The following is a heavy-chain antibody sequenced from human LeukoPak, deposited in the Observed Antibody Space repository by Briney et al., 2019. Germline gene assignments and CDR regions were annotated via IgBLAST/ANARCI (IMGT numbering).Heavy chain of an antibody. CDR3: ATLESSSSY. CDR1: GGSISSGSYY. D-gene: IGHD6-13*01. J-gene: IGHJ4*02. Sequence: SETLSLTCTVSGGSISSGSYYWSWIRQPAGKGLEWIGRIYTSGSTNYNPSLKSRVTMSIHTSKNQFSLKLSSVTAADTAVYYCATLESSSSYWGQGTLVTVSS. V-gene: IGHV4-61*02. CDR2: IYTSGST.